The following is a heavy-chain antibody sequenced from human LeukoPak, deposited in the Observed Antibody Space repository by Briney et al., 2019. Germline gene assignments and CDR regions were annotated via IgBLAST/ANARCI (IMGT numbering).Heavy chain of an antibody. Sequence: SETLSLTCTVSGGSISGGSYYGGWIRQPPGKGLEWIGYIYYSGSTKYNLSLKSRVTISVDTSKNQLSLKLSSVTAADTAVYYCARGEYGLFDYWGQGTLVTVSS. CDR3: ARGEYGLFDY. CDR2: IYYSGST. J-gene: IGHJ4*02. V-gene: IGHV4-61*01. D-gene: IGHD2/OR15-2a*01. CDR1: GGSISGGSYY.